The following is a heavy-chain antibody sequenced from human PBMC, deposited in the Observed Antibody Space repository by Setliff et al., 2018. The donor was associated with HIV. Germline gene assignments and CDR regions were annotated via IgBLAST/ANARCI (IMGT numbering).Heavy chain of an antibody. CDR1: GGSISSSSYY. V-gene: IGHV4-39*01. D-gene: IGHD3-22*01. Sequence: PSETLFLTCTVFGGSISSSSYYWGWIRQPPGKGLEWIGSIYFSGRTYYNPSLKSRVTMSVDTSKHQFSLNLNSVTAADTAVYYCARLEYYSDGNGYLQFYFDYWGQGTLVTVSS. CDR3: ARLEYYSDGNGYLQFYFDY. CDR2: IYFSGRT. J-gene: IGHJ4*02.